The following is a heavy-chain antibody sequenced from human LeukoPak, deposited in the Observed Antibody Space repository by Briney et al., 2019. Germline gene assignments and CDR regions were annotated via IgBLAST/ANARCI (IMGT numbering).Heavy chain of an antibody. D-gene: IGHD4-17*01. CDR3: ATSGYGDYPYYFDY. Sequence: SETLSLTCTVSGGSISSYYWSWIRQPPGKGLEWIGYIYYSGSTNYNPSLKSRVTISVDTSKNQFSLKLSSVTAADTAVYYCATSGYGDYPYYFDYWGQGTLVTVSS. J-gene: IGHJ4*02. CDR1: GGSISSYY. CDR2: IYYSGST. V-gene: IGHV4-59*01.